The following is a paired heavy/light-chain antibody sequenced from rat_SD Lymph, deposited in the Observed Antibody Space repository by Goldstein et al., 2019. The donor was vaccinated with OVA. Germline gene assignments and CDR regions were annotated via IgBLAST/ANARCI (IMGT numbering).Heavy chain of an antibody. D-gene: IGHD1-2*01. CDR1: GFTFSDYF. CDR2: ISLSGVTT. J-gene: IGHJ3*01. CDR3: ARQGRYSNPFAY. Sequence: EVQLVESGGGLVKPGGSMGLSCTASGFTFSDYFMAWVRQAPTKGLEWVASISLSGVTTYYRDSVKGRFTISRDNARSTLYLQMDSLRSEDTAAYYCARQGRYSNPFAYWGQGTLVTVSS. V-gene: IGHV5-25*01.
Light chain of an antibody. CDR2: GVS. CDR3: QQGYRYPPT. CDR1: EDISNS. Sequence: DIQMTQSPASLSASLGETVSIECLASEDISNSLAWFQQKPGKSPQLLIYGVSSFQDGVPSRFSGSRSGTQYSLKISGLQPEDEGLYYCQQGYRYPPTFGGGTRLELK. J-gene: IGKJ1*01. V-gene: IGKV12S11*01.